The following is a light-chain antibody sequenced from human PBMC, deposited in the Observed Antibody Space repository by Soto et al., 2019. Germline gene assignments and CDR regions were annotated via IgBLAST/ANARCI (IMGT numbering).Light chain of an antibody. J-gene: IGLJ1*01. CDR3: CSYAGSYTLGV. CDR2: EVN. CDR1: SSDVGGYNY. V-gene: IGLV2-8*01. Sequence: QSVLTQPPSASGSPGQSVTISCNGTSSDVGGYNYVSWYQQHPGKAPKLMIYEVNKRPSGVPDRFSGSKSGNTASLIVSGLQAEDEADYYCCSYAGSYTLGVFGTGTKLTVL.